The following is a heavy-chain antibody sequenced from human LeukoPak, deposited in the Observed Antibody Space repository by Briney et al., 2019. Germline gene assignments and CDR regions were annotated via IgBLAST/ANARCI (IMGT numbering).Heavy chain of an antibody. CDR2: INPSGGST. Sequence: ASVKVSCKASGYTFTSCDINWVRQATGQGLEWMGIINPSGGSTSYAQKFQGRVTMTRDMSTSTVYMELSSLRSEDTAVYYCAREIPCSSTSCPPDYWGQGTLVTVSS. CDR1: GYTFTSCD. J-gene: IGHJ4*02. V-gene: IGHV1-46*01. D-gene: IGHD2-2*01. CDR3: AREIPCSSTSCPPDY.